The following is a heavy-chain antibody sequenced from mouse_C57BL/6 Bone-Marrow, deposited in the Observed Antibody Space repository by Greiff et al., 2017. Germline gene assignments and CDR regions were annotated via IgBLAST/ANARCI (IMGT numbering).Heavy chain of an antibody. Sequence: VQLQQSGSELRSPGSSVKLSCKDFDSEVFPIAYMSWVRQKPGHGFEWIGGLLPSIGRTIYGEQFEAKATLDADTQSNTAYLERNRLTSEDSAIYYCARQDYYCSSSWWYCDVWGTGTTVTVSS. D-gene: IGHD1-1*01. V-gene: IGHV15-2*01. CDR2: LLPSIGRT. CDR1: DSEVFPIAY. J-gene: IGHJ1*03. CDR3: ARQDYYCSSSWWYCDV.